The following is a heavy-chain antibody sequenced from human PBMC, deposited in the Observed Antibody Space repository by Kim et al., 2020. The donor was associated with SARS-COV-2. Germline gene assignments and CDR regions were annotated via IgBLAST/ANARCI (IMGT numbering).Heavy chain of an antibody. CDR2: IYYSGST. CDR3: AGFSVWAAAGGYIGY. Sequence: SETLSLTCTVSGGSISSYYWSWIRQPPGKGLEWIGYIYYSGSTNYNPSLKSRVTISVDTSKNQFSLKLSSVTAADTAVYYCAGFSVWAAAGGYIGYWGQGALVTVSS. D-gene: IGHD6-13*01. CDR1: GGSISSYY. J-gene: IGHJ4*02. V-gene: IGHV4-59*01.